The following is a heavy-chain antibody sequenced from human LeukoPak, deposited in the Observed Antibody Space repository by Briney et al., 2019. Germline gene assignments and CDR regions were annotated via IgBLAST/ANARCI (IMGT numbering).Heavy chain of an antibody. V-gene: IGHV3-21*01. Sequence: PGGSLRLSCAASGFTFSSYSMNWVRPAPGKRLEWVSSISSGSSYISYADSVKGRFTVSRDNAKNSLYLQINRLRAEDTDVYYCARVTSSSLYSFDYWGQGTLVTVSS. CDR3: ARVTSSSLYSFDY. CDR1: GFTFSSYS. J-gene: IGHJ4*02. CDR2: ISSGSSYI. D-gene: IGHD6-13*01.